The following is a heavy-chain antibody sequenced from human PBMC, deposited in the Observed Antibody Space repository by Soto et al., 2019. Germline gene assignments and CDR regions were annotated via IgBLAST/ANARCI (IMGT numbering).Heavy chain of an antibody. CDR2: ISGSGDNT. D-gene: IGHD2-8*01. CDR1: GFTFSSYA. V-gene: IGHV3-23*01. J-gene: IGHJ4*02. CDR3: ASRYCTSGVCYVGDY. Sequence: GGSLRLSCAASGFTFSSYAMSWVRQAPGKGLEWVSAISGSGDNTYCADSVKGRFTISRDNSENTLYLQMNSLRAEDTAVYYCASRYCTSGVCYVGDYWGQGTLATVSS.